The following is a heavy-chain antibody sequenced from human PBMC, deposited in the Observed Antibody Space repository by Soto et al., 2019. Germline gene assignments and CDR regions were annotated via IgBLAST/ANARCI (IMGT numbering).Heavy chain of an antibody. J-gene: IGHJ4*02. CDR1: GYSFTNFC. V-gene: IGHV5-51*01. Sequence: GESLKMSCDSSGYSFTNFCIGLVLQMPGKGLEWMGIIYPGDSDTRYSPSFQGQVTISVDWSITTAYLQWSSLQASDTAVYYCARGLTSVSNPYHFDYWGQGTLVTVSS. CDR2: IYPGDSDT. CDR3: ARGLTSVSNPYHFDY. D-gene: IGHD3-3*02.